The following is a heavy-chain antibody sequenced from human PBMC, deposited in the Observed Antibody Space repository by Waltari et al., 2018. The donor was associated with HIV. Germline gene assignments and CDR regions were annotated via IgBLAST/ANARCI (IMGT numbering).Heavy chain of an antibody. Sequence: QLQLQESGPGLVQPSETLSLTCTVSGDSISTSASYCGWVRPPPGKGLEWIGSISYSGSAYYNPSLKGRVTISIDPSKGQFSLHLSSVTAADTAVYHCARRAGTGDYFDFWGQGTLVTVSS. J-gene: IGHJ4*02. CDR1: GDSISTSASY. D-gene: IGHD1-1*01. V-gene: IGHV4-39*01. CDR2: ISYSGSA. CDR3: ARRAGTGDYFDF.